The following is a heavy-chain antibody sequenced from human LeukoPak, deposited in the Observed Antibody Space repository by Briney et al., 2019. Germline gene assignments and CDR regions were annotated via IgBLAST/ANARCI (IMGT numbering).Heavy chain of an antibody. CDR1: GFTFSTYW. D-gene: IGHD5-12*01. Sequence: GGSLRLSCAASGFTFSTYWMGWVRQAPGKGLEWVANIKEDGSEKYYLDSVKGRFTISRDNAQNSLHLEMNSLRAEDTAVYYCARGSRPEVATILYDNWGQETLITVSP. CDR3: ARGSRPEVATILYDN. V-gene: IGHV3-7*01. J-gene: IGHJ4*02. CDR2: IKEDGSEK.